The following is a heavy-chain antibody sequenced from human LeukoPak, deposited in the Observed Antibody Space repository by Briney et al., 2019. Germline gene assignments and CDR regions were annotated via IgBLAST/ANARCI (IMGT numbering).Heavy chain of an antibody. V-gene: IGHV1-18*01. CDR3: ARGPRFGELLWHWFDP. CDR1: GYSENFYG. J-gene: IGHJ5*02. CDR2: ISAQHGQT. Sequence: GASVKVSCKTSGYSENFYGITWVRQVAGQGLEWMGWISAQHGQTEYAPNSQDRVTMTTDTYTNTAYMELRSLRSDDTAVYYCARGPRFGELLWHWFDPWGQGTLVTVSS. D-gene: IGHD3-10*01.